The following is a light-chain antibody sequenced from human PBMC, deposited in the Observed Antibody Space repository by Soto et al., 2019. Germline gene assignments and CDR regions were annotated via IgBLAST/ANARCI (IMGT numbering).Light chain of an antibody. J-gene: IGKJ2*01. Sequence: DIQMTQSPSTLSESVGGRVTITCRASQSIDSWLAWYQQKPGKAPKLLIYKASSLESGVPSRFSGSGSGTEFALTISSLQPDDFATYYCQQYNSFPYTFGQGTKLEIK. CDR2: KAS. CDR3: QQYNSFPYT. V-gene: IGKV1-5*03. CDR1: QSIDSW.